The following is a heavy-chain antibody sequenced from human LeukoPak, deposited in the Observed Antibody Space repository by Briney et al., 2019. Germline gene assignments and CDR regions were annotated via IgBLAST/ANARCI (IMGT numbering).Heavy chain of an antibody. CDR1: GFTFSNAW. D-gene: IGHD4-17*01. CDR2: IKSKTDGGTT. CDR3: TTRGTTVTRSLRFDY. J-gene: IGHJ4*02. V-gene: IGHV3-15*01. Sequence: GGSLRLSCAASGFTFSNAWMSWVCQAPGKGLEWVGRIKSKTDGGTTDYAAPVKGRFTISRDDSKNTLYLQMNSLKTEDTAVYYCTTRGTTVTRSLRFDYWGQGTLVTVSS.